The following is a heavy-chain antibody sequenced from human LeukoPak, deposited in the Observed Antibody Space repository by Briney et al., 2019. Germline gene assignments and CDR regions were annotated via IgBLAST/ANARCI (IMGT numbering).Heavy chain of an antibody. V-gene: IGHV5-51*01. D-gene: IGHD5-24*01. J-gene: IGHJ4*02. CDR2: IYPRDSDT. CDR3: ARGERAMATRKAGFDY. Sequence: PGECLKISCTASEYDFANSWIGWVRPMPGKGLELMGIIYPRDSDTIYSPSVQGQVIISADKSIRTAYLQRSSLTASDTAIYYCARGERAMATRKAGFDYWGQGTLVTVSS. CDR1: EYDFANSW.